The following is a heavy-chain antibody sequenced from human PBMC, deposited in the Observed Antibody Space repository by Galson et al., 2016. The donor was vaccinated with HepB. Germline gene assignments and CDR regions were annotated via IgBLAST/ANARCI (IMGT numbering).Heavy chain of an antibody. V-gene: IGHV3-30*04. CDR1: GFTFSSYK. CDR3: ARAMESGSNSVGY. J-gene: IGHJ4*02. D-gene: IGHD4-23*01. Sequence: SLRLSCAASGFTFSSYKMHWVRQAPGKGLDWVAVILYDGSDKYYADSVEGRFTISRDNAKNSLYLQMNSLRAEDTAVYYCARAMESGSNSVGYWGQGTLVTVSS. CDR2: ILYDGSDK.